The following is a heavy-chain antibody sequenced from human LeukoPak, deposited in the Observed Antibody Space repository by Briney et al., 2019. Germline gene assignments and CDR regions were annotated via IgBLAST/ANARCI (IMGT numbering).Heavy chain of an antibody. CDR1: GYTFTGYY. J-gene: IGHJ4*02. Sequence: ASVKVSCKASGYTFTGYYIHWVRQAPGQGLEWMGWINPNSGGTNSAQKFQGRVTMTRDTSISTAYMELSRLRSDDTAVYYCARDRGLPTVVLFHFDFWGQGTLVTVSS. D-gene: IGHD4-23*01. V-gene: IGHV1-2*02. CDR3: ARDRGLPTVVLFHFDF. CDR2: INPNSGGT.